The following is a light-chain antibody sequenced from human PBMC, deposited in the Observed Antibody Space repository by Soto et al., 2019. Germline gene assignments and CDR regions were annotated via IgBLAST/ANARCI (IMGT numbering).Light chain of an antibody. CDR1: SGSIASNY. J-gene: IGLJ3*02. CDR3: QSYDSSSHGV. CDR2: EYN. V-gene: IGLV6-57*03. Sequence: NFMLTQPHSVSESPGKTVTISCTRSSGSIASNYVQWYQQRPGSAPTTVIYEYNQRPSGVPDRFSGSIDSSSNSASLTISGLKTEDEADYYCQSYDSSSHGVFGGGTKLTVL.